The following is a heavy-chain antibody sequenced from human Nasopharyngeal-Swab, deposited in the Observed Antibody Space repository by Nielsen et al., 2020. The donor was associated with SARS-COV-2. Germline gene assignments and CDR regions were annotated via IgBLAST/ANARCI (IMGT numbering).Heavy chain of an antibody. J-gene: IGHJ4*02. V-gene: IGHV4-39*02. CDR1: GGSIRSSTFY. CDR3: ARSSWFCDLDY. D-gene: IGHD6-13*01. Sequence: SETLSLTCTVSGGSIRSSTFYWGWIRQPPGKGLAWIGSIFHSGSAYYNPSLQRRVTLSVDPSKNHFSLKLSSVTAADTAIYYCARSSWFCDLDYWGQGTLVPVSA. CDR2: IFHSGSA.